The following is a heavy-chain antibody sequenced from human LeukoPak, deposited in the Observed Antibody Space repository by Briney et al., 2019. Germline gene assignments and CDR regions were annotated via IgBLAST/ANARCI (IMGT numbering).Heavy chain of an antibody. CDR2: INHSGST. CDR1: GASFSGYY. V-gene: IGHV4-34*09. Sequence: SETLSLTCAVYGASFSGYYWSWIRQPPGKGLEWIGEINHSGSTYYNPSLKSRVTISVDTSKNQFSLKLSSVTAADTAVYYCARDLGTMVRRNDAFDIWGQGTMVTVSS. J-gene: IGHJ3*02. D-gene: IGHD3-10*01. CDR3: ARDLGTMVRRNDAFDI.